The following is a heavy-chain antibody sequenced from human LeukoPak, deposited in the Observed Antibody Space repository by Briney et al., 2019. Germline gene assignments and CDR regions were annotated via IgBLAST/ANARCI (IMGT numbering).Heavy chain of an antibody. CDR2: IYYSGST. Sequence: PSETLSLTCTVSGGSFSTYYWSWIRQPPGKGLEWIGDIYYSGSTNYNPSLKSRVTISVDTSKNQFSLKLSSVTTADTAVYYCASVERQWPTFTYYFEYWGQGTMVTVSS. J-gene: IGHJ4*02. CDR3: ASVERQWPTFTYYFEY. V-gene: IGHV4-59*01. D-gene: IGHD6-19*01. CDR1: GGSFSTYY.